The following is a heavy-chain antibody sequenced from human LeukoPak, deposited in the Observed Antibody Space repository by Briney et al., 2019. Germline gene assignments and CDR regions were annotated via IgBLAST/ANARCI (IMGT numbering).Heavy chain of an antibody. CDR3: ARSSGYSYGFDY. CDR2: IIPILGIA. V-gene: IGHV1-69*04. Sequence: GASVKVSCKASGGTFSSYAISWVRQAPGQGLEWMGRIIPILGIANYAQKFQGRVTITADKSTSTAYMELSSLRSEDTAVYYCARSSGYSYGFDYWGQGTLVTVSS. CDR1: GGTFSSYA. J-gene: IGHJ4*02. D-gene: IGHD5-18*01.